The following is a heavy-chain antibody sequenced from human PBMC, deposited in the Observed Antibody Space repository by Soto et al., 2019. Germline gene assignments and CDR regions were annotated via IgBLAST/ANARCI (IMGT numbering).Heavy chain of an antibody. J-gene: IGHJ4*02. D-gene: IGHD3-3*01. V-gene: IGHV1-46*03. Sequence: ASVKDSCKASGYAFASYYMHGVRQAPGQGLEWMGIINPSGGSTSYAQKFQGGVTMTRDTSTSTVYMELSSLRSEDTAVYYCARSWGGGDEWLLSDYWGQGTLVTVSS. CDR1: GYAFASYY. CDR3: ARSWGGGDEWLLSDY. CDR2: INPSGGST.